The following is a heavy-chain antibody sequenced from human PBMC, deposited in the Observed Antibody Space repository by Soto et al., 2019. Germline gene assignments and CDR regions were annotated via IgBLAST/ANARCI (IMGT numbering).Heavy chain of an antibody. J-gene: IGHJ4*02. Sequence: QLQLQESGPGLVKPSETLSLTCTVSGGSISSSSYYWGWIRQPPGKGLEWIGSIYYSGSTYYNPSIKSLVPISVDTSKNQFSLKLSSVTAADTAVYYCARHELPCSGGSCSTHHTDYWGQGTLVTVSS. D-gene: IGHD2-15*01. CDR3: ARHELPCSGGSCSTHHTDY. V-gene: IGHV4-39*01. CDR2: IYYSGST. CDR1: GGSISSSSYY.